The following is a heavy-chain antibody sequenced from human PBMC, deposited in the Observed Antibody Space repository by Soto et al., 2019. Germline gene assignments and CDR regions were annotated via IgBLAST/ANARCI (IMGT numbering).Heavy chain of an antibody. J-gene: IGHJ4*01. CDR1: GGSISSPNL. V-gene: IGHV4-4*02. Sequence: QVRLQESGPGLVKPSGTLSLTCAVSGGSISSPNLWTWVRQPPGKGLEWIGEIYHIGSTTFNPSLKGRVDVSVDKSTSHFSLKLSSVTAAETAVYYCARSPRSIAAGGIDFWGQGIIVTVYS. CDR3: ARSPRSIAAGGIDF. CDR2: IYHIGST. D-gene: IGHD6-13*01.